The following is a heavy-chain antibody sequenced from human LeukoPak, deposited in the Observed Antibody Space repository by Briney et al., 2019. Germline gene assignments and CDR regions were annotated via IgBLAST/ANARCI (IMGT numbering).Heavy chain of an antibody. V-gene: IGHV6-1*01. J-gene: IGHJ3*01. Sequence: SQTLSLTCAVSGDSISSNSAAWNWIRQSPSRGLEWLGRTYYRSKWYNDYAVSVKSRITINPDTSKNQFSLQLNSVTPEDTAVYYCVRDDGIGLDAFDVWSPGTMVTVSS. CDR1: GDSISSNSAA. D-gene: IGHD1-14*01. CDR2: TYYRSKWYN. CDR3: VRDDGIGLDAFDV.